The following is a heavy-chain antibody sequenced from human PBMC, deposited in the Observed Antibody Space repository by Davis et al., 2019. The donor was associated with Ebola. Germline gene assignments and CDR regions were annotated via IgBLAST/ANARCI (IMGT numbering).Heavy chain of an antibody. CDR2: IKPDGSFR. J-gene: IGHJ4*02. CDR3: AKHGTPTAI. CDR1: GFSFSTHW. V-gene: IGHV3-7*03. Sequence: PGGSLRLSCAASGFSFSTHWMSWVRQAPGKGLEWVANIKPDGSFRDYLGAVGGRFTISRDNAKNSLDLQMNTLRAEDTAVYFCAKHGTPTAIGGQGTLVTVSS. D-gene: IGHD2-2*01.